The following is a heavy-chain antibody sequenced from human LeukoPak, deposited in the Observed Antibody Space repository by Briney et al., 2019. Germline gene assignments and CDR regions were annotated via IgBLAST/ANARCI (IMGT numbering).Heavy chain of an antibody. J-gene: IGHJ4*02. V-gene: IGHV3-23*01. CDR2: INSVDSST. CDR3: AKGAGRLGDLDN. D-gene: IGHD3-16*01. Sequence: GGSLRLSCVASGCTFSSYAMSWVRQAPGKGLDWVSAINSVDSSTHYADSVKGRFSISRDNSKNTVSLQMNSLRVEDTAVYYCAKGAGRLGDLDNWGQGTLVTVSS. CDR1: GCTFSSYA.